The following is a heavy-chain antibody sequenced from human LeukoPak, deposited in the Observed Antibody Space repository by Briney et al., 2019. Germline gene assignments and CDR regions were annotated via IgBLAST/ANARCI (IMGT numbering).Heavy chain of an antibody. V-gene: IGHV3-48*04. CDR3: ASPSLEDTAMVRDY. J-gene: IGHJ4*02. Sequence: GGSLRLSCAASGFTFSNYNMNWVRQAPGKGLEWVSYISSSSSTIYYADSMKGRFTISRDNTKNSMYLQMNSLRAEDTAVYYCASPSLEDTAMVRDYWGQGTLVTVSS. CDR2: ISSSSSTI. D-gene: IGHD5-18*01. CDR1: GFTFSNYN.